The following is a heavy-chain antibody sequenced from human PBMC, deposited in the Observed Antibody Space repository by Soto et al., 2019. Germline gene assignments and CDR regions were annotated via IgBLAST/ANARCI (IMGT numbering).Heavy chain of an antibody. Sequence: PSEALSLTCTVSGGSISRDYWSWIRQPPGKGLEWIGYIYYTGSTNYNPSLKSRVTISVDTSKNQFSLKLSSLTAADTAVYYCARQLWFGDLLGRYYYYYMDVWGTGTTVTVSS. CDR3: ARQLWFGDLLGRYYYYYMDV. CDR2: IYYTGST. J-gene: IGHJ6*03. D-gene: IGHD3-10*01. V-gene: IGHV4-59*08. CDR1: GGSISRDY.